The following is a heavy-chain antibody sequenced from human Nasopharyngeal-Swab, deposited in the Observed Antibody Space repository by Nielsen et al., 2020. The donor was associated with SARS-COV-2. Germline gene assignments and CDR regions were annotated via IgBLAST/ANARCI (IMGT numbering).Heavy chain of an antibody. V-gene: IGHV1-69*04. Sequence: WVRQAPGQGLEWMGRIIPILGIANYAQKFQGRVTITADKSTSTAYMELSSLRSEDTAVYYCARAAILFGMDVWGQGTRSPSP. J-gene: IGHJ6*02. CDR3: ARAAILFGMDV. CDR2: IIPILGIA. D-gene: IGHD3-3*01.